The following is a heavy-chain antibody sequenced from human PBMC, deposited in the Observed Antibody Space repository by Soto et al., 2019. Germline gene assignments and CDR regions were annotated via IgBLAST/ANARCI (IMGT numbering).Heavy chain of an antibody. V-gene: IGHV3-21*01. D-gene: IGHD6-19*01. Sequence: EVQLVESGGGLVKPGGSLRLSCAASGFTFSTYSMNWVRQAPGKGLEWVSSISSSSTYIFYADSVKGRFTISRDNAKNSLYLQMNSLRAEDTAMYYCAREVAGSYGKAYWGQGTLVTVSS. CDR3: AREVAGSYGKAY. CDR1: GFTFSTYS. CDR2: ISSSSTYI. J-gene: IGHJ4*02.